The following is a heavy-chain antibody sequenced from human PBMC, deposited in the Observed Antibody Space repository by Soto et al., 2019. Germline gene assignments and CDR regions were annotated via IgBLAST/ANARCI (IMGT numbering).Heavy chain of an antibody. V-gene: IGHV1-2*02. CDR1: GYTFTSYY. D-gene: IGHD6-19*01. Sequence: GASVKVSCKASGYTFTSYYMHWVRQAPGQGLEWMGWINPNSGGTNYAQKFQGRVTMTRDTSISTAYMELSRLRSDDTAVYYCAREVGIAVAGTTRHWFDPWGQGTLVTVSS. CDR2: INPNSGGT. CDR3: AREVGIAVAGTTRHWFDP. J-gene: IGHJ5*02.